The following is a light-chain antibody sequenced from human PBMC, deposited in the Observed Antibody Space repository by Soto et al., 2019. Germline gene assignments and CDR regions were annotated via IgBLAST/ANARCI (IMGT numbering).Light chain of an antibody. Sequence: EIVMTQSPATLSVSPGERATLSCRASQSVSNYLAWYQQKPGQAPRLLIYDASNREPGIPARFSGSGSGTDFTLTITSLEPDDFAVYYCQQRSIWPPLFGPGTKVDIK. CDR2: DAS. CDR3: QQRSIWPPL. V-gene: IGKV3-11*01. CDR1: QSVSNY. J-gene: IGKJ3*01.